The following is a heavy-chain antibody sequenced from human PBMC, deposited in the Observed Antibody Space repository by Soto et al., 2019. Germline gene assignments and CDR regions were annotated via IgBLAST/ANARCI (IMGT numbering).Heavy chain of an antibody. Sequence: QESGPGLVKPSQTLSLTCSVSGGSVTTGAYYWGFVRQRPGRGLECLGYIYSFGNTFYNTFYQPSLESWVTISLDTSKNPFSLGLASVIAVEPATYFCGRVMGGGSGSYWWFDIWGQGTLVSGSS. J-gene: IGHJ5*02. CDR3: GRVMGGGSGSYWWFDI. CDR2: IYSFGNT. V-gene: IGHV4-31*03. D-gene: IGHD3-10*01. CDR1: GGSVTTGAYY.